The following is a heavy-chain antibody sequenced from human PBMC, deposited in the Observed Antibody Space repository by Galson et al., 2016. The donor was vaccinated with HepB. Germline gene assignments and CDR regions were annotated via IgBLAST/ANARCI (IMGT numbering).Heavy chain of an antibody. CDR3: ARDPGWGALDI. CDR1: GFTFSNNW. Sequence: SLRLSCAASGFTFSNNWMTWVRQAPGKGLEWVANINHIGNEKYYVGSAEGRFIISKDNAKDSLYLQMNSLRSEDTAVYYCARDPGWGALDIWGQGTLVTVSS. V-gene: IGHV3-7*05. D-gene: IGHD7-27*01. J-gene: IGHJ3*02. CDR2: INHIGNEK.